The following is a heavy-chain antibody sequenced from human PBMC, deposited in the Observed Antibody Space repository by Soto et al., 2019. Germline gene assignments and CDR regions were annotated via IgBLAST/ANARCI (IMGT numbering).Heavy chain of an antibody. Sequence: QVQLQESGPGLVKPSETLSLTCTVSGGSISSYYWSCIRQPPGKGLEWIGYVYYSGSTKYNPSLKSRVTISVDTSKNQFSLKLSSVTAVDTAVYYCARSSSGWYGVEAFDMWCQGTMVTVSS. CDR2: VYYSGST. V-gene: IGHV4-59*01. J-gene: IGHJ3*02. CDR1: GGSISSYY. CDR3: ARSSSGWYGVEAFDM. D-gene: IGHD6-19*01.